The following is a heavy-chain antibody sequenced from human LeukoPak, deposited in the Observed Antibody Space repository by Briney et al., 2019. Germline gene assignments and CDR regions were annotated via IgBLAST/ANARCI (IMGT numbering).Heavy chain of an antibody. CDR3: AKGLAAQAGDFDWGTYYYMDV. V-gene: IGHV3-43D*03. J-gene: IGHJ6*03. D-gene: IGHD3-9*01. Sequence: PGGSLRLSCAAFGFTFDDYAMHWVRQAPGKGLEWVSLISWDGGSTYYADSVKGRFTISRDNSKNSLYLQMNSLRAEDTALYYCAKGLAAQAGDFDWGTYYYMDVWGKGTTVTVSS. CDR1: GFTFDDYA. CDR2: ISWDGGST.